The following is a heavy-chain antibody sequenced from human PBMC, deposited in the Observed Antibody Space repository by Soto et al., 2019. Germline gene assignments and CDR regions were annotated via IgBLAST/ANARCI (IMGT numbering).Heavy chain of an antibody. CDR1: GYTFTSYD. J-gene: IGHJ5*02. Sequence: QVQLVQSGAEVKKPGASVKVSCKASGYTFTSYDINWVRQATGQGLEWMGWMNPNSGNTGYAQKFQGRVTMTRNTSISTAYMELSSLRSEDTAVYYCARGGQGRWYSSGDAVSCFDPWGQGTLVTVSS. D-gene: IGHD6-19*01. CDR2: MNPNSGNT. V-gene: IGHV1-8*01. CDR3: ARGGQGRWYSSGDAVSCFDP.